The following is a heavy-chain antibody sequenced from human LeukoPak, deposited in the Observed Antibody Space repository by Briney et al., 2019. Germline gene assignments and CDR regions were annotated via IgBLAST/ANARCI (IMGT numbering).Heavy chain of an antibody. J-gene: IGHJ4*02. Sequence: SVKVSCKASGFTFTSSAVQWVRQARGQRLEWIGWIVVGSGNTNYAQKFQGRVTITADESTSTAYMELSSLRSEDTAVYYCATPGDYGDREFNYWGQGTLVTVSS. CDR2: IVVGSGNT. CDR1: GFTFTSSA. CDR3: ATPGDYGDREFNY. D-gene: IGHD4-17*01. V-gene: IGHV1-58*01.